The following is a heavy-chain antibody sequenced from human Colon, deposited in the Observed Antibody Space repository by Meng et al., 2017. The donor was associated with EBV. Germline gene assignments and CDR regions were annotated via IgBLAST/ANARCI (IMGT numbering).Heavy chain of an antibody. Sequence: QLRVQGAGPGLCKPSESLSLTCTVSGGSISSDTYYWGWIRQPPGKGLEWIGSLYYSGSTYSNPSLKSRVTISVDTSKNHFSLKLSSVTAADTAVYYCARRGSRSGWYAYDYWGQGTLVTVSS. J-gene: IGHJ4*02. CDR3: ARRGSRSGWYAYDY. D-gene: IGHD6-19*01. CDR2: LYYSGST. CDR1: GGSISSDTYY. V-gene: IGHV4-39*02.